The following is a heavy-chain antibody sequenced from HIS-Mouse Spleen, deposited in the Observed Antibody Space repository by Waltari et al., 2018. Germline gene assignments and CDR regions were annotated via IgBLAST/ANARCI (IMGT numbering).Heavy chain of an antibody. Sequence: QLQLQESGPGLVKPSETLSLTCTVSGGSISSSSYYWGWFRQPPGKGLEWIGSIYYSGSTYYTPSLKSRVTISVDPSKIQFSLKLSSVTAADTAVYYCAREIPYSSSWYDWYLDLWGRGTLVTVSS. CDR1: GGSISSSSYY. CDR2: IYYSGST. D-gene: IGHD6-13*01. V-gene: IGHV4-39*07. J-gene: IGHJ2*01. CDR3: AREIPYSSSWYDWYLDL.